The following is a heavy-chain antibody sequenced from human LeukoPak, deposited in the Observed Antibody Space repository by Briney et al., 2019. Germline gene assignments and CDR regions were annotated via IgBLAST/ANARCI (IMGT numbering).Heavy chain of an antibody. CDR3: AKAETVTQRGYFDY. D-gene: IGHD4-17*01. CDR1: GFTVSSNY. Sequence: GGSLRLSCAASGFTVSSNYMSWVRKAPGKGLEWVSVIYSGGSTYYADSVRGRFTISRDNSKNTLYLQMNSLRAEDTAVYYCAKAETVTQRGYFDYWGQGTLVTVSS. CDR2: IYSGGST. J-gene: IGHJ4*02. V-gene: IGHV3-66*02.